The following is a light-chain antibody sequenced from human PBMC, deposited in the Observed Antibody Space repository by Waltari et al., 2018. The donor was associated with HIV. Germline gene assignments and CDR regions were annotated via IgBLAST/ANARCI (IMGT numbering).Light chain of an antibody. CDR3: SSYTSSNTFVV. Sequence: QSALTQPPSVSGSPGQSVTISCTGTSSDVGHYNRVSWYQQPPGSAPKLMIYEVRNRPSGVPRRFSGSKSGNTASLTISGLQAEDEADYYCSSYTSSNTFVVFGGGTKLTVL. CDR2: EVR. CDR1: SSDVGHYNR. V-gene: IGLV2-18*02. J-gene: IGLJ2*01.